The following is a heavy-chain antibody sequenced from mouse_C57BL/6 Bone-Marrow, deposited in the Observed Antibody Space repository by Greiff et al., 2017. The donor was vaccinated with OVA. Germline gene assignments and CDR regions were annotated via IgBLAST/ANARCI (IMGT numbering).Heavy chain of an antibody. J-gene: IGHJ4*01. CDR2: ISDGGSYT. CDR3: ARAGWSY. Sequence: EVMLVESGGGLVKPGGSLKLSCAASGFTFSSYAMSWVRQTPEKRLEWVATISDGGSYTYYPDNVKGRFTISRDNAKNNLYLQMSHLKSEDTAMYYCARAGWSYWGQGTSVTVSS. V-gene: IGHV5-4*03. D-gene: IGHD2-3*01. CDR1: GFTFSSYA.